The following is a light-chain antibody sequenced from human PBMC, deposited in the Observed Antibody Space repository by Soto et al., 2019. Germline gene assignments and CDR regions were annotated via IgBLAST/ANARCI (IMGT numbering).Light chain of an antibody. CDR3: QSYDSILTGSV. CDR1: SSNIGAGSD. J-gene: IGLJ3*02. Sequence: QSVPTQPPSVSGAPGQRVTISCTGSSSNIGAGSDVHWYQQLPGTAPKLLIYSNTNRPSGVPDRFSGSKSGTSASLAITGLQAGDEADYYCQSYDSILTGSVFGGGTKLTVL. CDR2: SNT. V-gene: IGLV1-40*01.